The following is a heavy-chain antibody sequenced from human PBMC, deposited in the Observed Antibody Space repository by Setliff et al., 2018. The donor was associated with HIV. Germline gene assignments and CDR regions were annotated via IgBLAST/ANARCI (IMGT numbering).Heavy chain of an antibody. V-gene: IGHV4-31*03. D-gene: IGHD5-18*01. Sequence: SETLSLTCTVSGGSISGGGYYWNWIRQYPVKGLEWIGHIYYNGRTLFNPALGTRLNMSVDTSENQFSLHLNSVTAADTAVYYCARRDPQYNYGHFDYWSQGTLVTVSS. CDR3: ARRDPQYNYGHFDY. J-gene: IGHJ4*02. CDR2: IYYNGRT. CDR1: GGSISGGGYY.